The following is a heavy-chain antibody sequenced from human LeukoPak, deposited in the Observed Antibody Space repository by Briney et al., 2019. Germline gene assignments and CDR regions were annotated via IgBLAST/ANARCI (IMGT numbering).Heavy chain of an antibody. CDR1: GFTFSNAW. J-gene: IGHJ6*02. V-gene: IGHV4-4*02. D-gene: IGHD1-1*01. CDR2: IYYSGST. CDR3: ARDAGHQLSRRNYYAMDV. Sequence: GSLRLSCAASGFTFSNAWMSWVRQAPGKGLEWIGSIYYSGSTYYNPSLKSRVTISVDTSNNQFSLKVNSVTAADTAVYYCARDAGHQLSRRNYYAMDVWGQGTTVTVSS.